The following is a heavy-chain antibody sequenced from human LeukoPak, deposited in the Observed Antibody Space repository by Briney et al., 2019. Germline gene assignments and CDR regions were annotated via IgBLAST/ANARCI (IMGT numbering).Heavy chain of an antibody. Sequence: PSETLSLTCTVSGGSISSSYNWGWIRQPPGKGLEWIGSFDNSGSTYYNPSLKSRVTISVDTSKNQFSLKLSSVTAADTAVYYCARHYNAFNWFDPWGQGTLVTVSS. CDR2: FDNSGST. V-gene: IGHV4-39*01. CDR3: ARHYNAFNWFDP. J-gene: IGHJ5*02. D-gene: IGHD3-16*01. CDR1: GGSISSSYN.